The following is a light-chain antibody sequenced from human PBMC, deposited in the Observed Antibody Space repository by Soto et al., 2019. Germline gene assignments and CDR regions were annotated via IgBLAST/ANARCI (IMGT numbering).Light chain of an antibody. CDR2: DVS. CDR1: NSDVGRYNY. J-gene: IGLJ3*02. Sequence: QSALTQPASVSGSPGQSITISCTGTNSDVGRYNYVSWFQQHPGKAPKLMIYDVSNRPSGVSNRFSGSKSGNTASLTISGLKAEDEADYYCSSYASSNTLEFGGGTKLTVL. CDR3: SSYASSNTLE. V-gene: IGLV2-14*01.